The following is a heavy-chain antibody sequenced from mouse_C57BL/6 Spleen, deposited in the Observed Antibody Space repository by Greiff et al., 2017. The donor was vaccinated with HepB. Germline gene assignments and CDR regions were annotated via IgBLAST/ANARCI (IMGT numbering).Heavy chain of an antibody. D-gene: IGHD1-1*01. CDR3: ARHGYYGSSLYYAMDY. V-gene: IGHV2-6-1*01. CDR2: IWSDGST. CDR1: GFSLTSYG. Sequence: VKLKESGPGLVAPSQSLSITCTVSGFSLTSYGVHWVRQPPGKGLEWLVVIWSDGSTTYNSALKSRLSISKDNSKSQVFLKMNSLQTDDTAMYYCARHGYYGSSLYYAMDYWGQGTSVTVSS. J-gene: IGHJ4*01.